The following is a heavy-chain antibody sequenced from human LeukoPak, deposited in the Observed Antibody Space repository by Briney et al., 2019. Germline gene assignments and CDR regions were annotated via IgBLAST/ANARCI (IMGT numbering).Heavy chain of an antibody. CDR3: ARVGPLHDFWSGYYEAVTYYMDV. J-gene: IGHJ6*03. V-gene: IGHV1-69*05. D-gene: IGHD3-3*01. Sequence: ASVKVSCKASGGTFSSYAISWVRQAPGQGLEWMGGIIPIFGTANCAQKFQGRVTITTDESTSTAYMELSSLRSEDTAVYYCARVGPLHDFWSGYYEAVTYYMDVWGKGTTVTVSS. CDR2: IIPIFGTA. CDR1: GGTFSSYA.